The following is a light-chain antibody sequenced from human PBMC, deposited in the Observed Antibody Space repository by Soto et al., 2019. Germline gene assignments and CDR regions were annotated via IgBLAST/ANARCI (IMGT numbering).Light chain of an antibody. CDR3: QQYESTPLP. Sequence: DIQMTQSPSSLSASVGDRVTITCQASQDINKNLIWYQQKPGKAPKLLIYDASDLETGVPSRFSGSGSGTGFTFTISSLQPEDFATYYCQQYESTPLPVGQRKPPEIK. J-gene: IGKJ5*01. CDR1: QDINKN. V-gene: IGKV1-33*01. CDR2: DAS.